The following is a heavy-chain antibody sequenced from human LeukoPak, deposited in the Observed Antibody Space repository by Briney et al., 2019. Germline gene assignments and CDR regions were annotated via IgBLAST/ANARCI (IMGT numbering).Heavy chain of an antibody. Sequence: GGSLRLSCVASGFTLNTNYMSWVRQAPGQGPEWLAVLYRRGETYYADSVKGRFTISRDNSKNTLYLQMNSLRAEDTAVYYCAKDESPRIAADNYWGQGTLVTVSS. D-gene: IGHD6-25*01. CDR2: LYRRGET. V-gene: IGHV3-53*01. CDR1: GFTLNTNY. CDR3: AKDESPRIAADNY. J-gene: IGHJ4*02.